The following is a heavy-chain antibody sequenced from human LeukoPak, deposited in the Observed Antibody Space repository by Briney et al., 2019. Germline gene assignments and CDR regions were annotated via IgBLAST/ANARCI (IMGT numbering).Heavy chain of an antibody. CDR3: ARDSLREVYYYGSGSYYY. D-gene: IGHD3-10*01. CDR2: IIPIFGTA. Sequence: SVKVSCMASGGTFSSYAISWVRQAPGQGLEWMGGIIPIFGTANYAQKFQGRVTITADESTSTAYMELSSLRSEDTAVYYCARDSLREVYYYGSGSYYYWGQGTLVTVSS. J-gene: IGHJ4*02. V-gene: IGHV1-69*13. CDR1: GGTFSSYA.